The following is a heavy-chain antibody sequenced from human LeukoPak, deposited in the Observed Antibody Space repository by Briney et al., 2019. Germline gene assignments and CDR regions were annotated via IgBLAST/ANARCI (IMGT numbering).Heavy chain of an antibody. V-gene: IGHV3-30*18. Sequence: GGSLTLSCSASGFNFNSYAMHWVRQAPGKGLEWVAVISYAGDSKYYADSLKGRFPISRDNSKNTLYLQMDTLRPEDTALYYCAKDPGSIRNHFDSWGQGTLVTVSS. CDR3: AKDPGSIRNHFDS. J-gene: IGHJ4*02. CDR2: ISYAGDSK. D-gene: IGHD1-14*01. CDR1: GFNFNSYA.